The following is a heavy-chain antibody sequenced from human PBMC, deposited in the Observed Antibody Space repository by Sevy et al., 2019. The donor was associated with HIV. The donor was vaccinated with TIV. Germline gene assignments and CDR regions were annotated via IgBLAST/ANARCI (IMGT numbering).Heavy chain of an antibody. CDR2: IKSKTDGGKT. V-gene: IGHV3-15*01. CDR3: TTVAQFTAFDI. Sequence: GGSLRLSCAASGFTFSNAWMSWVRQAPGKGLEWVGRIKSKTDGGKTDYAAPVKGRFTISRDDSKNTLYLQMNSLKTDDTAVYYCTTVAQFTAFDIWGQGTMVTVSS. CDR1: GFTFSNAW. J-gene: IGHJ3*02.